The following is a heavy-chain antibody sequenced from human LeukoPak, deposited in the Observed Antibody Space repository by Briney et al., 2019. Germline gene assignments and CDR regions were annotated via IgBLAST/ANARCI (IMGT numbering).Heavy chain of an antibody. D-gene: IGHD1-26*01. CDR2: INWNGGST. V-gene: IGHV3-20*04. Sequence: GGSLRLSCAASGFIFDDYDMSWVRQVPGKGLEWVSGINWNGGSTGYAGSVKGRFTISRDSAKNSLHLQMNTLRAEDTAFYYCARENRDSGRAMDYWGQGTLVTVSS. J-gene: IGHJ4*02. CDR1: GFIFDDYD. CDR3: ARENRDSGRAMDY.